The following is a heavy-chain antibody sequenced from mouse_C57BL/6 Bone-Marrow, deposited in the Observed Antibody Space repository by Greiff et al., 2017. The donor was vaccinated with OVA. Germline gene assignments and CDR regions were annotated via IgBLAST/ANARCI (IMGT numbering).Heavy chain of an antibody. CDR1: GYTFTSYG. Sequence: QVQLQQSGAELVRPGASVKLSCKASGYTFTSYGISWVKQRTGQGLEWIGEIYPRGGNTYYNEKFKGKATLTADKSSSTAYMELRSLTSEDSAVYYCARGGITTVVAYYFDYWGQGTTLTVSS. CDR2: IYPRGGNT. D-gene: IGHD1-1*01. V-gene: IGHV1-81*01. CDR3: ARGGITTVVAYYFDY. J-gene: IGHJ2*01.